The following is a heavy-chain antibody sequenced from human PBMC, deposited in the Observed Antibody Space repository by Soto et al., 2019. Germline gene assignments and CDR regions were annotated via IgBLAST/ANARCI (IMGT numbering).Heavy chain of an antibody. CDR2: IKSKTDGGTT. J-gene: IGHJ5*02. V-gene: IGHV3-15*01. Sequence: GGSLRLSCAASGFTFSNAWMSWVRQAPGKGLEWVGRIKSKTDGGTTDYAAPVKGRLTISRDDSKNTLYLQMNSLKTEDTAVYYCTMISGYSSSWYGNWFDPWGQGTLVTVSS. CDR1: GFTFSNAW. D-gene: IGHD6-13*01. CDR3: TMISGYSSSWYGNWFDP.